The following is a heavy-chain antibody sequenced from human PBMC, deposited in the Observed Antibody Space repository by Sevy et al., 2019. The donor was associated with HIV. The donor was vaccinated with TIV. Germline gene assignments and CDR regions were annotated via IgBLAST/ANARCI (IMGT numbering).Heavy chain of an antibody. Sequence: SQTLSLTCAISGDSVSSNSAAWSWIRQSPSRGLEWLGRTYYRSKWYNDYAVSVKSRITINPDTSKNQLSLQLNSVTPEDTAVYYCARSRVAAAGTGIYWYFDLWGRGTLVTVSS. CDR3: ARSRVAAAGTGIYWYFDL. CDR2: TYYRSKWYN. V-gene: IGHV6-1*01. J-gene: IGHJ2*01. CDR1: GDSVSSNSAA. D-gene: IGHD6-13*01.